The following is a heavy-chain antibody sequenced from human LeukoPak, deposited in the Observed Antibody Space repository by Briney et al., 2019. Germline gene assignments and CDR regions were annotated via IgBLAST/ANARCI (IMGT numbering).Heavy chain of an antibody. D-gene: IGHD1-1*01. CDR1: EFTFSNYA. CDR2: ISSSSSLI. Sequence: GGSLRLSCAASEFTFSNYAMYWVRQAPGKGLEWVSYISSSSSLIYYAGSVKGRFTVSRDSAKRSLYLQMNSLRAEDTAVYYCARDGNRDGDMDVWGKGTTVTVSS. J-gene: IGHJ6*03. V-gene: IGHV3-48*01. CDR3: ARDGNRDGDMDV.